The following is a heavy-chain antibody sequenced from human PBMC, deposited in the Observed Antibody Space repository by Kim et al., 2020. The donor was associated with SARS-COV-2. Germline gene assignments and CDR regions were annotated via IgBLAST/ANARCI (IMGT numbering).Heavy chain of an antibody. Sequence: GGSLRLSCAASGFSFSEWWMDWVRQAPGKGPEWVARIDNDGTTTLYADSVKGRFTISRDNSKNTLYLQMTGLRADDTGVYYCTRVPFWGQGTLVTVSS. CDR1: GFSFSEWW. CDR2: IDNDGTTT. CDR3: TRVPF. V-gene: IGHV3-74*01. J-gene: IGHJ4*02.